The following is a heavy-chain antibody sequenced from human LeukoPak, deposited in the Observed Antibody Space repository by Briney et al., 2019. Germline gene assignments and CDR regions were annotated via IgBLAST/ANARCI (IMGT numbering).Heavy chain of an antibody. V-gene: IGHV4-61*02. CDR2: IYTSGST. J-gene: IGHJ3*02. D-gene: IGHD5-24*01. CDR1: GGSISSGSYF. CDR3: ASDRVEVDAFDI. Sequence: SQTLSLTCTVSGGSISSGSYFWSWIRQPAGKGLEWIGRIYTSGSTNYNPSLKSRVTISVDTSKNQFSLKLSSVTAADTAVYYCASDRVEVDAFDIWGQGTMVTVSS.